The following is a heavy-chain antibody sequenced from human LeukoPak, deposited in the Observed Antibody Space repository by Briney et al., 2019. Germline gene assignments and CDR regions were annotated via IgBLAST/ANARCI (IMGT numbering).Heavy chain of an antibody. CDR3: ARQYLY. J-gene: IGHJ4*02. V-gene: IGHV4-59*08. CDR1: DASISSDY. Sequence: PSETLSLTCTVSDASISSDYWSWIRQPPGKGLEWIGYISNSGSTNYNPSLKSRVTMSVDTSKSQFSLRLTSVTGADTAVYYCARQYLYWGQGILVTVSS. CDR2: ISNSGST.